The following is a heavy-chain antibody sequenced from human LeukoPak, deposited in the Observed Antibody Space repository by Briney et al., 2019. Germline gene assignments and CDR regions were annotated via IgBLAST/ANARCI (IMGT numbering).Heavy chain of an antibody. CDR3: ARAYSSGWPPDY. J-gene: IGHJ4*02. V-gene: IGHV1-18*04. CDR2: ISAYNGNT. CDR1: GYTFTSYG. Sequence: SVKVSCKASGYTFTSYGISWVRQAPGQGLEWMGWISAYNGNTNYAQKLQGRITMTTDTSTSTAYMELRSLRSDDTAVYYCARAYSSGWPPDYWGQGTLVTVSS. D-gene: IGHD6-19*01.